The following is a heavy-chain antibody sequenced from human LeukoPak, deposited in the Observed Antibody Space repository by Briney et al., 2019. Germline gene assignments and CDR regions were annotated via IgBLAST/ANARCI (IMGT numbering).Heavy chain of an antibody. D-gene: IGHD3-22*01. Sequence: GGSLRLSCAASGFTFSSYGMSWVRQAPGKGLEWVSAISGSGGSTYYADSVKGRFTISRDNSKNTLYLQMNSLRAEDTAVYYCANLNRGYYYDSSGFDAFDIWGQGTMVTVSS. CDR1: GFTFSSYG. CDR2: ISGSGGST. CDR3: ANLNRGYYYDSSGFDAFDI. V-gene: IGHV3-23*01. J-gene: IGHJ3*02.